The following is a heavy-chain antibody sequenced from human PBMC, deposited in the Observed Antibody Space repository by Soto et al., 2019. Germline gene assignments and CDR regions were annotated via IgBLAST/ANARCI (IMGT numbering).Heavy chain of an antibody. Sequence: SETLSLTCTVSGGSISSYYWSWIRQPPGKGLEWIGEINHSGSTNYNPSLKSRVTISVDTSKNQFSLKLSSVTAADTAVYYCARVGSSSRTPIEGWFDPWGQGTLVTVSS. CDR2: INHSGST. CDR3: ARVGSSSRTPIEGWFDP. J-gene: IGHJ5*02. D-gene: IGHD6-6*01. V-gene: IGHV4-34*01. CDR1: GGSISSYY.